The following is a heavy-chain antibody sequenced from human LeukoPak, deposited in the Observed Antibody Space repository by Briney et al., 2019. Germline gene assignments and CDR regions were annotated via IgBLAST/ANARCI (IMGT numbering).Heavy chain of an antibody. CDR2: IYYSGST. J-gene: IGHJ4*02. D-gene: IGHD2-2*01. CDR1: GGTISSGDYY. CDR3: ARVPESYCSSTSCSYIFDY. Sequence: PSGTLSLTCTVSGGTISSGDYYWSWIRQPPGKGLEWIGYIYYSGSTYYNPSLKSRVTISVDTSKNQFSLKLSSVTAADTAVYYCARVPESYCSSTSCSYIFDYWGQGTLVTVSS. V-gene: IGHV4-30-4*01.